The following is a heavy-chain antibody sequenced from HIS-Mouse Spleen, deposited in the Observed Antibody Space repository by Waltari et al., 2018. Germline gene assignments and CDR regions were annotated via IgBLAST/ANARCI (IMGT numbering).Heavy chain of an antibody. J-gene: IGHJ3*02. D-gene: IGHD5-18*01. CDR2: IIPIFGTA. CDR3: ARDLGSGWIQLKGAFDI. Sequence: QVQLVQSGAEVKKPGSSVKVSCKASGGTFISYAISWLRQAPGQGLEWMGGIIPIFGTANYAQKFQGRVTITADESTSTAYMELSSLRSEDTAVYYCARDLGSGWIQLKGAFDIWGQGTMVTVSS. CDR1: GGTFISYA. V-gene: IGHV1-69*01.